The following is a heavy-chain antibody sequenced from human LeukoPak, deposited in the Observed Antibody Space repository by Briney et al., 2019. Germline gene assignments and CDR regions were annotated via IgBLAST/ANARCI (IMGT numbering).Heavy chain of an antibody. CDR3: AREHHYYDSSGWYAFDI. D-gene: IGHD3-22*01. J-gene: IGHJ3*02. CDR2: IYHSGST. V-gene: IGHV4-4*02. CDR1: GFDFSSHH. Sequence: PGGALRLSCAASGFDFSSHHMVWVRQPPGKGLEWIGEIYHSGSTNYNPSLKSRVTISVDKSKNQFSLKLSSVTAADTAVYYCAREHHYYDSSGWYAFDIWGQGTMVTVSS.